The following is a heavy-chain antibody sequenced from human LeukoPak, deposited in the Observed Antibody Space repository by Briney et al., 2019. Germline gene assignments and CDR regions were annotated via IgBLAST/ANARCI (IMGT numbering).Heavy chain of an antibody. J-gene: IGHJ4*02. V-gene: IGHV3-66*01. CDR1: VWTDSSNY. D-gene: IGHD2-21*02. CDR3: ARDDLF. CDR2: LYSGGSR. Sequence: GWALRLSFAASVWTDSSNYMRWVRPAPRKGLEWVLVLYSGGSRYYAAPVTGRFTISRDNSKNTLYLQMNSLRAEDTAVYYCARDDLFWGQGTLVTVSS.